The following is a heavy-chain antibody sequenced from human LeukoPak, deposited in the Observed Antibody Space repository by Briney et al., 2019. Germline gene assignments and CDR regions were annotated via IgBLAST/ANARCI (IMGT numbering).Heavy chain of an antibody. CDR2: INPNSGGT. V-gene: IGHV1-2*02. CDR1: GYTFTGYY. Sequence: VASVKVSCKASGYTFTGYYMHWVRQAPGQGLEWMGWINPNSGGTNYAQKFQGRVTMTRDTSISTAYMELSRLRSDDTAVYYCARDYYDSSGLSLWDYWGQGTLVTVSS. D-gene: IGHD3-22*01. CDR3: ARDYYDSSGLSLWDY. J-gene: IGHJ4*02.